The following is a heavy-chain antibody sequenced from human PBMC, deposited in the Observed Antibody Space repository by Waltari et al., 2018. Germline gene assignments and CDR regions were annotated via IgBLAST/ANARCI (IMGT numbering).Heavy chain of an antibody. D-gene: IGHD2-15*01. CDR2: SNPNSGGT. Sequence: QVQLVQSGAAVKKPGASVKVSCKASGYTFTVSYIHWVRQAPGQGLEWMGRSNPNSGGTNYAQKFQGRVTMTRDTSISTAYMELSRLRSDDTAMYYCARTPLGYCSGGSCYPFDYGGQGTLVTVSS. V-gene: IGHV1-2*06. CDR1: GYTFTVSY. J-gene: IGHJ4*02. CDR3: ARTPLGYCSGGSCYPFDY.